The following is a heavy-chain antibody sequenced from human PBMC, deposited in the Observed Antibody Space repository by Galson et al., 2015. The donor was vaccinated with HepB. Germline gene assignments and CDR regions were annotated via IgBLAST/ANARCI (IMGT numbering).Heavy chain of an antibody. V-gene: IGHV3-33*01. CDR1: GFSFSSHG. D-gene: IGHD6-19*01. Sequence: SLRLSCAASGFSFSSHGMHWVRQAPGKELEWVAVIWHDGSNKYYTESVKGRFTISRDNSKTTLYLQMNSLRAEDTAMYYCARDSSNGWYKMGWFDPWGQGTLVTVSS. CDR3: ARDSSNGWYKMGWFDP. J-gene: IGHJ5*02. CDR2: IWHDGSNK.